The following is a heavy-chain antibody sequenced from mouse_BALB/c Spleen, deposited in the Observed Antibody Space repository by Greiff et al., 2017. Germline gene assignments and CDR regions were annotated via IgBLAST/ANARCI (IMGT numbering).Heavy chain of an antibody. CDR1: GDSITSGY. CDR3: ARMVYDGYPFAY. D-gene: IGHD2-3*01. V-gene: IGHV3-8*02. CDR2: ISYSGST. Sequence: EVQLQESGPSLVKPSQTLSLTCSVTGDSITSGYWNWIRKFPGNKLEYMGYISYSGSTYYNPSLKSRISITRDTSKNQYYLQLNSVTTEDTATYYCARMVYDGYPFAYWGQGTLVTVSA. J-gene: IGHJ3*01.